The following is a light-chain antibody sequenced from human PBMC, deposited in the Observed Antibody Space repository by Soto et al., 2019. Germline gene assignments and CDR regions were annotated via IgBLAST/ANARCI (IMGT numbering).Light chain of an antibody. V-gene: IGLV1-40*01. CDR1: SSNIGAGYD. Sequence: QAVVTQPPSVSRAPGQRVTISCTGSSSNIGAGYDVHWYQQLPGTAPKLLIYGNSNRPSGVPVRFSGSKSGTSASLAITGLQAENEADYYCQSYDSSLSGYVVFGGGTKL. CDR3: QSYDSSLSGYVV. CDR2: GNS. J-gene: IGLJ2*01.